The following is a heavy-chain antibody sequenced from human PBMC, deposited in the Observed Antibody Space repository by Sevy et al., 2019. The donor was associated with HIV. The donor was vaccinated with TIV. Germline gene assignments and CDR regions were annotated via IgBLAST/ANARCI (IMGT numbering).Heavy chain of an antibody. D-gene: IGHD1-26*01. J-gene: IGHJ4*02. Sequence: SETLSLTCTVSGGSISSGYYYWSWIRQHPGKGLEWIGYIYYSGNTYYNPSLKSRVTISVDTSKNQFSLKLSSVTPADTAVYYCARDIGFSGKYYGFWGQRTLVTVSS. CDR3: ARDIGFSGKYYGF. CDR2: IYYSGNT. V-gene: IGHV4-31*03. CDR1: GGSISSGYYY.